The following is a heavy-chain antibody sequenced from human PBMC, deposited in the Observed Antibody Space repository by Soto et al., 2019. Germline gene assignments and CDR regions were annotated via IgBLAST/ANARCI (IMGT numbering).Heavy chain of an antibody. D-gene: IGHD3-3*01. CDR2: IYYNGNT. CDR3: ARDQRFLEWLNYFGMDV. V-gene: IGHV4-31*03. J-gene: IGHJ6*02. CDR1: GGSISSGGYY. Sequence: SETLSLTCTVSGGSISSGGYYWSWIRQHPWKGLEWIGYIYYNGNTYYNPSLKSRVAISIETSKNQFSLKLRSVTAADTAVYYCARDQRFLEWLNYFGMDVWGQGXTVTVYS.